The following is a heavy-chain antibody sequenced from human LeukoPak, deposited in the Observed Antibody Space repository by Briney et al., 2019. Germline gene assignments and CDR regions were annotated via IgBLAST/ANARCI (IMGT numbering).Heavy chain of an antibody. Sequence: SETLSLTCTVSGGSISSSSYYWGWTRQPPGKGLEWIGSIYYSGSTYYNPSLKSRVTISVDTSKNQFSLKLSSVTAADTAVYYCARARRITMIGEYYFDYWGQGTLVTVSS. D-gene: IGHD3-22*01. CDR3: ARARRITMIGEYYFDY. CDR1: GGSISSSSYY. CDR2: IYYSGST. J-gene: IGHJ4*02. V-gene: IGHV4-39*01.